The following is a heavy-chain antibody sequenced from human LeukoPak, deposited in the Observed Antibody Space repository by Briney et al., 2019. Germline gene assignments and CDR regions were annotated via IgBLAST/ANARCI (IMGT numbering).Heavy chain of an antibody. D-gene: IGHD6-13*01. CDR3: AKSGRDSSSWYPYYYYYYMDV. J-gene: IGHJ6*03. CDR2: IIPIFGTA. Sequence: ASVTVSCKASGGTFSSYAISWVRQAPGQGLEWMGGIIPIFGTANYAQKFQGRVTITTDESTSTAYMELSSLRSEDTAVYYCAKSGRDSSSWYPYYYYYYMDVWGKGTTVTVSS. V-gene: IGHV1-69*05. CDR1: GGTFSSYA.